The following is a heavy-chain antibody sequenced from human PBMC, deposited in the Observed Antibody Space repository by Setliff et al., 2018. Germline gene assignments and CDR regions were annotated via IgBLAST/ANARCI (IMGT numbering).Heavy chain of an antibody. CDR2: INHSGST. Sequence: SETLSLTCAVSGASFSDYYWTWIRQSPGKGLEWIGEINHSGSTNYNPSLKSRVTMSVDTSKNQFSLKPSSVAAADTAVYYCARGFDVCGGGACYTDGPYYFDYWGLGTLVTVSS. CDR3: ARGFDVCGGGACYTDGPYYFDY. CDR1: GASFSDYY. V-gene: IGHV4-34*01. D-gene: IGHD2-21*02. J-gene: IGHJ4*02.